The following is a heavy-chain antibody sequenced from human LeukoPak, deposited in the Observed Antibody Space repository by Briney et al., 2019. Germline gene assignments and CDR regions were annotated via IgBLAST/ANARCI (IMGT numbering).Heavy chain of an antibody. D-gene: IGHD6-19*01. Sequence: ASVKVSCKLSGYTLTELSMHWVRQAPGKGLEWMGGFDPEDGETIYAQKFQGRVTMTEDTSTDTAYMELSSLRSEDTAVYYCATGFLSYSSGWYGGYWGQGTLVTVSS. CDR1: GYTLTELS. CDR2: FDPEDGET. CDR3: ATGFLSYSSGWYGGY. V-gene: IGHV1-24*01. J-gene: IGHJ4*02.